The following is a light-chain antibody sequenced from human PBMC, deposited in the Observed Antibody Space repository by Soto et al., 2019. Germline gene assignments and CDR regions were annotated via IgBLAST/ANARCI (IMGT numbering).Light chain of an antibody. J-gene: IGKJ5*01. CDR2: CSS. CDR1: KRVTSSY. V-gene: IGKV3-20*01. CDR3: EQYGSSPPSIT. Sequence: IVLTQSPGTRSLSPGERATLSRSAIKRVTSSYLAWWQQKPGQAPRLLIYCSSSRATRIPDRFTGSWSGTEFTLTISSLQSEDFAVYHCEQYGSSPPSITVGQGTRLEIK.